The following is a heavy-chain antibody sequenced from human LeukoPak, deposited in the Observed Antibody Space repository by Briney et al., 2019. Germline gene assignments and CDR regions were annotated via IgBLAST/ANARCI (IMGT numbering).Heavy chain of an antibody. CDR3: ARDSYYGSGRHYYYYMDV. Sequence: GSLRLSCAASGVTFSSYAMHWVRQAPGKGLEWVAIISFDESYKYYADSVKGRFTISRDKSKNTLYLQLRRVRAEDTAVSYCARDSYYGSGRHYYYYMDVWGKGTTVTVSS. D-gene: IGHD3-10*01. CDR2: ISFDESYK. J-gene: IGHJ6*03. V-gene: IGHV3-30*04. CDR1: GVTFSSYA.